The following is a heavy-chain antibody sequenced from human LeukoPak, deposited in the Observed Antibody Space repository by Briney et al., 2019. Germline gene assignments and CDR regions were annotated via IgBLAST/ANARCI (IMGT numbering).Heavy chain of an antibody. Sequence: PSETLSLTCAVYGGSFSGYYWSWIRQPPGKGLEWTGEINHSGSTNYNPSLKSRVTISVDTSKNQFSLKLSSVTAADTAVYYCARGYYFDYWGQGTLVTVSS. CDR1: GGSFSGYY. V-gene: IGHV4-34*01. CDR3: ARGYYFDY. J-gene: IGHJ4*02. CDR2: INHSGST.